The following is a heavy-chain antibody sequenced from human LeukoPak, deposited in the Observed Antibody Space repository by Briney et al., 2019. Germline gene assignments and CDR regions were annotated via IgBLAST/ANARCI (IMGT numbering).Heavy chain of an antibody. D-gene: IGHD6-13*01. Sequence: PGGSLRLSCAASGFTFSSYAMSWVRQAPGKGLEWVSAISGSGGSRYYADSVKGRFTISRDNSKNTLYLQMNSLRAEDTAVYYCAEDIAAAATLDYWGQGTLVTVSS. CDR2: ISGSGGSR. V-gene: IGHV3-23*01. CDR3: AEDIAAAATLDY. CDR1: GFTFSSYA. J-gene: IGHJ4*02.